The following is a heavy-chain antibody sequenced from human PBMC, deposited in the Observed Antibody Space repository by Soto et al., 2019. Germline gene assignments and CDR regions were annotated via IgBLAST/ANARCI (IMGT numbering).Heavy chain of an antibody. J-gene: IGHJ3*01. V-gene: IGHV3-21*02. CDR2: ISPSSSHI. CDR3: VSGYCGGGGCYLRRDAVDV. D-gene: IGHD2-15*01. Sequence: EVQLVESGGGLVMPGGSLRLSCAASGFTFASYHMSWVRQAPGKGLDWVSSISPSSSHIYYSDSVRGRFTISRDDTKNSLNLGMSSLRTEEDAIYYGVSGYCGGGGCYLRRDAVDVWAQGTAVTVSS. CDR1: GFTFASYH.